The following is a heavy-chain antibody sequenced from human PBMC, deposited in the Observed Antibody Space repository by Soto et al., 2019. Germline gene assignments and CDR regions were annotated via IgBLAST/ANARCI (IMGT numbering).Heavy chain of an antibody. CDR2: IVTSSAYT. J-gene: IGHJ4*02. CDR3: ARLRSSSWYMGGYLDY. CDR1: GFTFSDYY. D-gene: IGHD6-13*01. V-gene: IGHV3-11*06. Sequence: QVQLVESGGGLVQPGGSLRLSCAASGFTFSDYYMTWVRQAPGKGLEWVSYIVTSSAYTSYADSVRGRFSISRDNAKNSRYLDMNRLRAEDTAVYYCARLRSSSWYMGGYLDYWGQGTQVTVAS.